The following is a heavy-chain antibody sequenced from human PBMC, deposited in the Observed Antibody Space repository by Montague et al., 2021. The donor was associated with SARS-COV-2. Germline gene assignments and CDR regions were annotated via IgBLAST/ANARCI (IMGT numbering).Heavy chain of an antibody. CDR2: TYYMSEWYN. CDR1: GDSDAGDVAT. D-gene: IGHD2-2*01. J-gene: IGHJ4*02. CDR3: ARIPVGSKYYFDF. Sequence: CAISGDSDAGDVATRRSVEQTPERDLQWLGGTYYMSEWYNDYAESVKSRITIDPDTSKHQFSLHLNSVTPEDTAVYYCARIPVGSKYYFDFWGQGTLVTVS. V-gene: IGHV6-1*01.